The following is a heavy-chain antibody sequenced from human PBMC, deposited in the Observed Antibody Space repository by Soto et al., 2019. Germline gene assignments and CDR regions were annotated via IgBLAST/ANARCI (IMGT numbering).Heavy chain of an antibody. CDR2: ITFSGNTV. J-gene: IGHJ6*02. CDR1: GFTFSDSY. Sequence: GGSLRLSYAASGFTFSDSYMSWIRQAPGKGLEWISYITFSGNTVYYADSLKGRFTISRDNAKNSLYLQMNRLRAEDMAVYYCARVSWREKYGMDVWGQGTTVTVSS. V-gene: IGHV3-11*01. CDR3: ARVSWREKYGMDV.